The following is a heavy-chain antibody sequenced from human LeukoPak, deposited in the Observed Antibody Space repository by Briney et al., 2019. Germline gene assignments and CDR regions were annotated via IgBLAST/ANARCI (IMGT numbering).Heavy chain of an antibody. Sequence: SETLSLTCTVSGGSISSSTYYWGWIRQPPGKGLEWIRSIYYSGTTYFNPSLKSRVTISVDTSKNQFSLKLSSVTAADTAVYYCARQGSDSSGSKGWFDPWGQGTLVTVSS. CDR2: IYYSGTT. V-gene: IGHV4-39*01. J-gene: IGHJ5*02. CDR3: ARQGSDSSGSKGWFDP. CDR1: GGSISSSTYY. D-gene: IGHD3-22*01.